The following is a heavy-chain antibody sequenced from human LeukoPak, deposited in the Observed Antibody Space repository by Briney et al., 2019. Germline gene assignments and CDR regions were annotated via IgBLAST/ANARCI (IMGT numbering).Heavy chain of an antibody. Sequence: GSLRLSCAASGFTFSSYGMHWVRQAPGKGLEWVAFIRYDGSTKYYADSVKGRFTISRDNSKNTLYLQMNSLRAEDTAVYYCAKPYGGSYYYFDYWGQGTLVTVSS. CDR3: AKPYGGSYYYFDY. V-gene: IGHV3-30*02. J-gene: IGHJ4*02. CDR1: GFTFSSYG. CDR2: IRYDGSTK. D-gene: IGHD1-26*01.